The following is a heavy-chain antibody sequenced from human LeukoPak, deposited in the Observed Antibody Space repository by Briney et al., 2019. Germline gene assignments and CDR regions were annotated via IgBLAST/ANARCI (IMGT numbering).Heavy chain of an antibody. D-gene: IGHD4/OR15-4a*01. J-gene: IGHJ3*02. CDR3: ARRVQAKDAFDI. CDR1: GGSFSGCY. Sequence: SETLSLTCAVYGGSFSGCYWSWIRQPPGKGLEWIGEINHSGSTNYNPSLKSRVTISVDTSKNQFSLKLSSVTAADTAVYYCARRVQAKDAFDIWGQGTMVTVSS. CDR2: INHSGST. V-gene: IGHV4-34*01.